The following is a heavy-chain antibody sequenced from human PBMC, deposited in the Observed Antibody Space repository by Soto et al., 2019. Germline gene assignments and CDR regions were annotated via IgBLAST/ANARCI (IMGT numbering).Heavy chain of an antibody. CDR3: ARDIVVVPATIHFNWFDP. J-gene: IGHJ5*02. Sequence: ASVKVSCKASGYTFMRYGISWVRQAPGQGLEWMGWISAYNGNTNYAQKFQGRVTMTTDTSTSTAYMELRSLRSDDTAVYYCARDIVVVPATIHFNWFDPWGQGTLVTAPQ. V-gene: IGHV1-18*01. CDR1: GYTFMRYG. D-gene: IGHD2-2*01. CDR2: ISAYNGNT.